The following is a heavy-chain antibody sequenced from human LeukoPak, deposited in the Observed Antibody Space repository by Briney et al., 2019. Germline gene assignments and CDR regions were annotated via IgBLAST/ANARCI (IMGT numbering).Heavy chain of an antibody. J-gene: IGHJ4*02. V-gene: IGHV3-30*02. CDR3: AKDLVYSSLGFDFDY. CDR1: GFTFSSYG. Sequence: GGSLRLSCAASGFTFSSYGMHWVHQAPGKRLEWVAFIRYDGSNKYYADSVEGRFTISRDNSKNTLYLQMNSLRAEDTAVYYCAKDLVYSSLGFDFDYWGQGTLVTVSS. CDR2: IRYDGSNK. D-gene: IGHD6-13*01.